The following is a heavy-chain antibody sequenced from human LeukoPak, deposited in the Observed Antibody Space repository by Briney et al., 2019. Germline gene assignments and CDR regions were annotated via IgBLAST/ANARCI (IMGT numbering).Heavy chain of an antibody. V-gene: IGHV3-21*01. CDR3: ATAERGYSYGWKDY. J-gene: IGHJ4*02. CDR2: ISSSSSYI. CDR1: GFTFSSYS. D-gene: IGHD5-18*01. Sequence: GGSLRLSCAASGFTFSSYSMNWVRQAPGKGLEWVSSISSSSSYIYYADSVKGRFTISRDNAKNSLFLQMNSLRAEDTAVYYCATAERGYSYGWKDYWGQGTLVTVSS.